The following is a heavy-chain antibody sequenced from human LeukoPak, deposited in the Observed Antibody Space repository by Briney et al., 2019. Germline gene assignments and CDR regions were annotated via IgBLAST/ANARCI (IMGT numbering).Heavy chain of an antibody. CDR1: GGTFSSYA. CDR2: IIPIFGTA. Sequence: GSSVKVSCKASGGTFSSYAISWVRQAPGQGLEWMGGIIPIFGTANYAQKFQGRVTITTDESTSTAYMELSSLRSEDTAVYYCATSPIAAAGMTFDYWGLGTLVTVSS. D-gene: IGHD6-13*01. V-gene: IGHV1-69*05. J-gene: IGHJ4*02. CDR3: ATSPIAAAGMTFDY.